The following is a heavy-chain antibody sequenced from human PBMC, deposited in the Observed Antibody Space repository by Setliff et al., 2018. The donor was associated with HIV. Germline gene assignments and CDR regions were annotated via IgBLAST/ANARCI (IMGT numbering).Heavy chain of an antibody. V-gene: IGHV3-21*01. CDR2: ISSSSSYI. J-gene: IGHJ4*02. D-gene: IGHD6-13*01. CDR3: AREYSWYSRPFDY. Sequence: GGSLRLSCAASGFTFSSYSMNWVRQAPGKGLEWVSSISSSSSYIYYADSVKGRFTISRDNAKNSLYLQMNSLRAEDTAVYYCAREYSWYSRPFDYWGQGTLVTVSS. CDR1: GFTFSSYS.